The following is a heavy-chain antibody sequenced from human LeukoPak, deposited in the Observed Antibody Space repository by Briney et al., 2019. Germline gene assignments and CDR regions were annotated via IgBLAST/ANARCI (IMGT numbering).Heavy chain of an antibody. CDR2: MSYDGSKQ. Sequence: GSLRLSCAASGFTFSSYGMHWVRQAPGKGLEWVAVMSYDGSKQYYADSVKGRFTISRDNSKNTLHLQMNSLRAEDTAVYYCAAISPYYYMDVWGKGTTVTISS. V-gene: IGHV3-30*03. J-gene: IGHJ6*03. D-gene: IGHD2-21*01. CDR1: GFTFSSYG. CDR3: AAISPYYYMDV.